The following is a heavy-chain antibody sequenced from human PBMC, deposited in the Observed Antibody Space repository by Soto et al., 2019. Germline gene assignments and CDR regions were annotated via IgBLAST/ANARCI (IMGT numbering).Heavy chain of an antibody. CDR3: ARGSSASGTKLPNDP. CDR2: ISPNSGAT. J-gene: IGHJ5*02. CDR1: GYKFTDYY. Sequence: GASVKVSCKASGYKFTDYYMHWVRQAPGQGLEYMGWISPNSGATESPQNFQGRVTLTSDMSITTAYMELSNLRSDDAAIYYCARGSSASGTKLPNDPWGQGTLVTVSS. D-gene: IGHD3-10*01. V-gene: IGHV1-2*02.